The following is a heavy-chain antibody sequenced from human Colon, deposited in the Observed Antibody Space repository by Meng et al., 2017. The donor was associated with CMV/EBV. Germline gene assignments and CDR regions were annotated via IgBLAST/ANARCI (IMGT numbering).Heavy chain of an antibody. D-gene: IGHD4-17*01. J-gene: IGHJ4*02. CDR3: AGRSDGDYVAY. CDR1: GYTFSSYS. CDR2: ISSGSSYI. Sequence: SCAASGYTFSSYSMNWVRQAPGEGLEWVSYISSGSSYIYYADSVKGRFTISRDNANKSLYLQMHSLRADDTAVYYCAGRSDGDYVAYWGQGTLVTVSS. V-gene: IGHV3-21*01.